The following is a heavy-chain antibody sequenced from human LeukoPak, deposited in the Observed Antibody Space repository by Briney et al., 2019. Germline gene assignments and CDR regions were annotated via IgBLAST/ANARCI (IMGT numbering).Heavy chain of an antibody. Sequence: GGSLRLSCAASGFTFSSYSMNWVRQAPGEGLEWVSSISSSSSYIYYADSVKGRFTISRDNAKNSLYLQMNSLRAEDTAVYYCARRWSYYDSSGYFDYWGQGTLVTVSS. CDR2: ISSSSSYI. CDR3: ARRWSYYDSSGYFDY. CDR1: GFTFSSYS. D-gene: IGHD3-22*01. J-gene: IGHJ4*02. V-gene: IGHV3-21*01.